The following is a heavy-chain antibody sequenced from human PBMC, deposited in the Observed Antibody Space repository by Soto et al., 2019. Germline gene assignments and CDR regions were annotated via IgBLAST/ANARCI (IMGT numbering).Heavy chain of an antibody. CDR2: IYYSGST. V-gene: IGHV4-59*01. Sequence: SETLSLTCTVSGGSISSYYWSWIRQPPGKGLEWIGYIYYSGSTNYNPSLKSRVTISVDTSKNQFSLKLSSVTAADTAVYYCARDKGLTYYDFWSGYYRGFDPWGQGTLVTVSS. CDR1: GGSISSYY. J-gene: IGHJ5*02. D-gene: IGHD3-3*01. CDR3: ARDKGLTYYDFWSGYYRGFDP.